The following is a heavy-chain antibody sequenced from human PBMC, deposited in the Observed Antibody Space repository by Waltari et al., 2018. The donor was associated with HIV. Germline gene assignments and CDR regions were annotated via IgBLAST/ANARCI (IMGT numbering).Heavy chain of an antibody. V-gene: IGHV1-18*01. J-gene: IGHJ4*02. CDR2: VSAYNGNT. CDR1: GYAFTSHC. CDR3: ARINCTSVSCYASLDY. D-gene: IGHD2-2*01. Sequence: QAQLVQSGAEVKRPGASVKVSCKASGYAFTSHCISWVRQAPGQGLEWMGWVSAYNGNTNYAQKLQGRVTMTTDTSTSTAYMELRSLRSDDTAVYYCARINCTSVSCYASLDYWGQGTLVTVSS.